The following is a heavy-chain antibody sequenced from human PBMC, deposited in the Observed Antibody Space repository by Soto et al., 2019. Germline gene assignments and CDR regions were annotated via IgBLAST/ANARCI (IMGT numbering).Heavy chain of an antibody. D-gene: IGHD2-15*01. CDR2: ISYDGSNK. Sequence: GGSLRLSCAASGCTFSSYAMHWVRQAPGKGLEWVAVISYDGSNKYYADSVKGRFTISRDNSENTLYLQMNSLRAEDTAVYYCAESRDCSGGSCYPTKGAFDIWGQGTMVTVSS. V-gene: IGHV3-30-3*01. CDR1: GCTFSSYA. CDR3: AESRDCSGGSCYPTKGAFDI. J-gene: IGHJ3*02.